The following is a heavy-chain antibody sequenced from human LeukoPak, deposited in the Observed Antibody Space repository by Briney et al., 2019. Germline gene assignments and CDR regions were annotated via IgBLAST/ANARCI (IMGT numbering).Heavy chain of an antibody. Sequence: GGSLRLSCAASGFTFKDYWMSWVRQAPGKGPESVANINKEGNEKHFVDSVKGRFTVSRDNAKNSLSLQMNSLRVEDPSVHYCAAYKIGVAGDVWGQGATVSVSS. J-gene: IGHJ6*02. D-gene: IGHD3-10*01. V-gene: IGHV3-7*01. CDR2: INKEGNEK. CDR3: AAYKIGVAGDV. CDR1: GFTFKDYW.